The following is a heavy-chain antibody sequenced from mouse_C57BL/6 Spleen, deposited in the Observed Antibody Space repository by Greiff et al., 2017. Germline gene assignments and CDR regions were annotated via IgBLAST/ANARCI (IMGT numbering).Heavy chain of an antibody. CDR2: ISDGGSYT. D-gene: IGHD1-2*01. CDR3: ARDLYGAMDY. V-gene: IGHV5-4*01. CDR1: GFTFSSYA. Sequence: EVKLVESGGGLVKPGGSLKLSCAASGFTFSSYAMSWVRQTPEKRLEWVATISDGGSYTYYPDNVKGRFTISRDNAKNNLYLQMSHLKSEDTAMYYCARDLYGAMDYWGQGTSVTVSS. J-gene: IGHJ4*01.